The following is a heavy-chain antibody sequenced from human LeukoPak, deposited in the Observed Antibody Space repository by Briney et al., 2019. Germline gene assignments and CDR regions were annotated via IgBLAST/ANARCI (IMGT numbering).Heavy chain of an antibody. J-gene: IGHJ4*02. CDR2: IYYSGST. Sequence: SQTLSLTCTVSGGSISSGGYYWSWIRQHPGKGLEWIGYIYYSGSTYYNPSLKSRVTISVDTSKNQFSLKLSSVTAADTAVYYCARVGCSSTSCYDFDYWGQGTLVTVSS. D-gene: IGHD2-2*01. CDR3: ARVGCSSTSCYDFDY. CDR1: GGSISSGGYY. V-gene: IGHV4-31*03.